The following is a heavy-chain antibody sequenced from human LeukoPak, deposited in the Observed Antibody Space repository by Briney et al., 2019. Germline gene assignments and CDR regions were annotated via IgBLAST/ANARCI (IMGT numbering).Heavy chain of an antibody. CDR2: IYSGGST. J-gene: IGHJ3*02. D-gene: IGHD3-16*01. V-gene: IGHV3-53*01. CDR1: GFTVSSNY. Sequence: GGSLRLSCAASGFTVSSNYMSWVRQAPGKGLEWVSVIYSGGSTYYADSVKGRFTISRDNSKNTLYLQMNSLRAEDTAVYYCARDRAPSGRVNFDIWGQGTMVTVSS. CDR3: ARDRAPSGRVNFDI.